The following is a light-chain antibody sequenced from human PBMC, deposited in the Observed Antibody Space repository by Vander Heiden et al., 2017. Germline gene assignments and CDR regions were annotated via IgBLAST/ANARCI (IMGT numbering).Light chain of an antibody. J-gene: IGLJ3*02. V-gene: IGLV2-14*03. CDR2: DVS. CDR3: SSDTGSSTV. CDR1: NNDVVGYNY. Sequence: QSALTPPASVSGSPGQSITVSCTGTNNDVVGYNYVSWYQQHPGEAHKLMIYDVSYRPAGVSNRFSGSKSGNTASLTISGLRPEDEAAYDCSSDTGSSTVFGGGTQLTV.